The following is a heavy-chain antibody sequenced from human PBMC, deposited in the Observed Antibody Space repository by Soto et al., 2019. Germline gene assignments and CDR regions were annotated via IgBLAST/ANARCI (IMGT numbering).Heavy chain of an antibody. CDR3: ARVYSGYTGRSGLDP. Sequence: EASVKFSCKASGYTFTSYGISWVRQAPGQGLEWMGWISAYNGNTNYAQKLQGRVTMTTDTSTSTAYMELRSLRSDDTAVYYCARVYSGYTGRSGLDPWGQGTLVTVSS. CDR2: ISAYNGNT. J-gene: IGHJ5*02. V-gene: IGHV1-18*01. CDR1: GYTFTSYG. D-gene: IGHD5-12*01.